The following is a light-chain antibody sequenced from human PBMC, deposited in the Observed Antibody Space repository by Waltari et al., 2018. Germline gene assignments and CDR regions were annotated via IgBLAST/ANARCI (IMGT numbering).Light chain of an antibody. CDR3: QQYFSTPLS. CDR1: QTVLHSSSNENS. Sequence: DLALTQSPDSLTLSLCERATINCEATQTVLHSSSNENSVAWYQQKPGRPPKLLMYWSSARASGVPDRFFGSGSGTDFTLTISSLQAEDVAVYYCQQYFSTPLSFGGGTKVEI. J-gene: IGKJ4*01. V-gene: IGKV4-1*01. CDR2: WSS.